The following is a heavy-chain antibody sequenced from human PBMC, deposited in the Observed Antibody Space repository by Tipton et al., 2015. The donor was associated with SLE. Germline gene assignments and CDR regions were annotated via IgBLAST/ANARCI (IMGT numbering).Heavy chain of an antibody. CDR1: GFNFNNYA. V-gene: IGHV3-33*06. J-gene: IGHJ4*02. CDR2: IWYDGSNQ. D-gene: IGHD7-27*01. CDR3: AKGGTGKFDY. Sequence: SGFNFNNYAMHWVRQAPGKGLEWVAVIWYDGSNQYYADSVKGRFTISRDNSKNMLYLQMNSLRVEDTAVYYCAKGGTGKFDYWGQGTLVTVSS.